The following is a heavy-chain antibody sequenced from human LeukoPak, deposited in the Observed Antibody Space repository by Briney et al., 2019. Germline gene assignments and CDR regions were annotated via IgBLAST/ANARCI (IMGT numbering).Heavy chain of an antibody. Sequence: SVKVSCKASGGTFISYAISWVRQAPGQGLEWMGGIIPIFGTANYAQKFQGRVTITADESTSTAYMELSSLRSEDTAVCYCATAKYGSGSWGYYYYGMDVWGQGTTVTVSS. J-gene: IGHJ6*02. CDR1: GGTFISYA. V-gene: IGHV1-69*13. D-gene: IGHD3-10*01. CDR2: IIPIFGTA. CDR3: ATAKYGSGSWGYYYYGMDV.